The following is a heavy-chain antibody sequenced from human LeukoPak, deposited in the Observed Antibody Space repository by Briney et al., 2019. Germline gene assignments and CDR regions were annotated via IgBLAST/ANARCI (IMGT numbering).Heavy chain of an antibody. CDR2: IYPRDGST. Sequence: ASVKVSCKASGYTFTSNYIHWVRQAPGQGLEWMGMIYPRDGSTSYAQKFQDRVTMTRDTSTSTVYMELSSLRSEDTAVYYCAREEIYYDTSGYYYGPYFDYWGQGTLVTVSS. V-gene: IGHV1-46*01. D-gene: IGHD3-22*01. CDR3: AREEIYYDTSGYYYGPYFDY. J-gene: IGHJ4*02. CDR1: GYTFTSNY.